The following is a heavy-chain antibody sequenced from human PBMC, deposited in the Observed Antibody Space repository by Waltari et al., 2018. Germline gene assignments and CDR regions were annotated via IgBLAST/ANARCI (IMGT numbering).Heavy chain of an antibody. Sequence: QVQLVQSGAEVKKPGSSVKVSCKASGGTFSSYAISWVRQAPGQGLEWMGGTIPSVGTANYAQTFPGRVTITTDESTSTAYMELSSLRSDDTAVDYCARDQQQPSGNWFDPWGQGTLVTVSS. CDR3: ARDQQQPSGNWFDP. D-gene: IGHD6-13*01. J-gene: IGHJ5*02. CDR1: GGTFSSYA. V-gene: IGHV1-69*05. CDR2: TIPSVGTA.